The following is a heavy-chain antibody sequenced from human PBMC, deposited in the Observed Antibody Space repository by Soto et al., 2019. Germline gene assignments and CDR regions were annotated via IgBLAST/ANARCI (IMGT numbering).Heavy chain of an antibody. V-gene: IGHV1-69*12. CDR1: GGTFSSYA. J-gene: IGHJ4*02. D-gene: IGHD1-26*01. CDR2: IIPIFGTA. Sequence: QVQLVQSGAEVKKPGSSLKVSCKASGGTFSSYAISWVRQAPGQGLEWMGGIIPIFGTANYAQKFQGRVTITADESTSTAYMELSSLRSEDTAVYYCARVVLRVGSYHLNYFDYWGQGTLVTVSS. CDR3: ARVVLRVGSYHLNYFDY.